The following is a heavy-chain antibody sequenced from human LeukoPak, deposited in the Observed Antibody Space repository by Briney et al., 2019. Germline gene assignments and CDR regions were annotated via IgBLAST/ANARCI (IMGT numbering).Heavy chain of an antibody. V-gene: IGHV3-48*03. CDR1: GFTFSSYE. Sequence: PGGSLRLSCAASGFTFSSYEMNWVRQAPGKGLEWGSYISSSGSTIYYADSVKGRFTISRDNAKNSLYLQMNGLRAEDTAVYYCARFGVVVAAPIDYWGQGTLVTVSS. CDR3: ARFGVVVAAPIDY. D-gene: IGHD2-15*01. J-gene: IGHJ4*02. CDR2: ISSSGSTI.